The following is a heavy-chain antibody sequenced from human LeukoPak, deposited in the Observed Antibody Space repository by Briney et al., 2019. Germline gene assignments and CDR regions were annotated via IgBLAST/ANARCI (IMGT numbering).Heavy chain of an antibody. V-gene: IGHV3-23*01. D-gene: IGHD3-3*01. CDR2: ISGSGGSA. Sequence: GGSLRLSCAASGFTFSSYAMSWVRQAPGKGLEWVSAISGSGGSAYYADSVKGRFTISRDNSKNTLYLQMNSLRAEDTAVYYCANEGRTYYDFWSGYFTPSGCFDYWGQGTLVTVSS. CDR1: GFTFSSYA. J-gene: IGHJ4*02. CDR3: ANEGRTYYDFWSGYFTPSGCFDY.